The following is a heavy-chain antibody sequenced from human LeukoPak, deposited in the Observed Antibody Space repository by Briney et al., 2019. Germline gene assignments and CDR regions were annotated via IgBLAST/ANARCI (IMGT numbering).Heavy chain of an antibody. V-gene: IGHV2-70*11. D-gene: IGHD4-17*01. CDR3: ARSTAVTSYYYYYYMDV. CDR1: GFSLSTSGMF. J-gene: IGHJ6*03. CDR2: IDWDDDK. Sequence: SGPTLVNPTQTLTLTCTFSGFSLSTSGMFVSWIRQPPGKALEWLARIDWDDDKYYSTSLKTRLTISKDTSKNQVVLTMTNMDPVDTATYYCARSTAVTSYYYYYYMDVWGKGTTVTVSS.